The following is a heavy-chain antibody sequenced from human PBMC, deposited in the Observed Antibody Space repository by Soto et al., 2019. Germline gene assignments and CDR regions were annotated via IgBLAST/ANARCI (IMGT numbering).Heavy chain of an antibody. V-gene: IGHV1-8*02. CDR2: MNPNSGNT. J-gene: IGHJ6*03. D-gene: IGHD2-2*01. Sequence: ASVKVSCKASGYTFTSYYMHWVRQATGQGLEWMGWMNPNSGNTGYAQKFQGRVTMTRNTSISTAYMELSSLRSEDTAVYYCASSCTSCYDRDYYYYYYYYMDVWGKGTTVTVSS. CDR1: GYTFTSYY. CDR3: ASSCTSCYDRDYYYYYYYYMDV.